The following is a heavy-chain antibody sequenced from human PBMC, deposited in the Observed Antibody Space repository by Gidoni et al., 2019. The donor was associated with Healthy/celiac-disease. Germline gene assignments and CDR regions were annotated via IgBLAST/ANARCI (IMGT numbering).Heavy chain of an antibody. CDR1: GFTFSGSA. J-gene: IGHJ4*02. Sequence: EVQLVESGGGLVQPGGSLKPSCAASGFTFSGSAMHWVRQASGKGLEWVGRIRSKANSYATAYAASVKGRFTISRDDSKNTAYLQMNSLKTEDTAVYYCTSGPDYYDSSGYDYWGQGTLVTVSS. CDR3: TSGPDYYDSSGYDY. CDR2: IRSKANSYAT. V-gene: IGHV3-73*01. D-gene: IGHD3-22*01.